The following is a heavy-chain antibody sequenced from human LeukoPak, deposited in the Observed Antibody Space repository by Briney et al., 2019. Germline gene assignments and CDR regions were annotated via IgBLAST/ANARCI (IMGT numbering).Heavy chain of an antibody. J-gene: IGHJ5*02. Sequence: GGSLRLSCAASGFIFRSYGMNWVRQAPGKGLEWVSGIYKNGRERYGDSVKGRFTVSRDNAKNSLYLQMNSLRAEDTAVYYCARDYMITSHSGETVEFDPWGQGTLVTVSS. V-gene: IGHV3-21*04. D-gene: IGHD3-16*01. CDR1: GFIFRSYG. CDR3: ARDYMITSHSGETVEFDP. CDR2: IYKNGRER.